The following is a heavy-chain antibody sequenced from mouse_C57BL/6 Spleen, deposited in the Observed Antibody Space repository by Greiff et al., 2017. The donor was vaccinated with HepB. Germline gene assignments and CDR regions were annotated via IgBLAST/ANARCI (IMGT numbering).Heavy chain of an antibody. Sequence: VQLQQPGAELVMPGASVKLSCKASGYTFTSYWMHWVKQRPGQGLEWIGEIDPSDSYTNYNQKFKGKSTLTVDKSSSTAYMQLSSLTSEDSAVYYCARWRQLRRDYAMDYWGQGTSVTVSS. D-gene: IGHD3-2*02. J-gene: IGHJ4*01. CDR1: GYTFTSYW. CDR2: IDPSDSYT. V-gene: IGHV1-69*01. CDR3: ARWRQLRRDYAMDY.